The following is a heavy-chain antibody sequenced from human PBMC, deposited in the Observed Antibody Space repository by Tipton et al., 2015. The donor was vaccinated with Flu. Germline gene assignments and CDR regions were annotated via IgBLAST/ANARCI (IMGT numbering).Heavy chain of an antibody. CDR3: ARAPSVVVPAARDYYYMDV. Sequence: TLSLTCTVSGGSISSYYWSWIRQPPGKGLEWIGYIYYSGSTNYNPSLKSRVTISVDTSKNQFSLKLSSVTAADTAVYYCARAPSVVVPAARDYYYMDVWGKGTTVTVSS. J-gene: IGHJ6*03. CDR2: IYYSGST. CDR1: GGSISSYY. D-gene: IGHD2-2*01. V-gene: IGHV4-59*01.